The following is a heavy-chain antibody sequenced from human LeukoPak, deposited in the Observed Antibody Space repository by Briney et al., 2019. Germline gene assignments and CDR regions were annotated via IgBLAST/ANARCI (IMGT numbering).Heavy chain of an antibody. CDR3: ASDRPGFGKIESHEY. Sequence: ASVKVSCKASGYTFTNYGISWVRQAPGQGREWMGWISGQNGNTKYKQRFQGRVNMTTDTSTSTVYMEMRSLRSDDTAVYYCASDRPGFGKIESHEYWGQGTLVTVSS. D-gene: IGHD3-3*01. V-gene: IGHV1-18*01. J-gene: IGHJ4*02. CDR1: GYTFTNYG. CDR2: ISGQNGNT.